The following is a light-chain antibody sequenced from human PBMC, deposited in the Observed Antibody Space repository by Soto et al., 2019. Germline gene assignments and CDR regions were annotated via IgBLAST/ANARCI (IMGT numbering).Light chain of an antibody. V-gene: IGKV3D-15*01. J-gene: IGKJ2*01. CDR3: QQYNNWPAMYT. CDR2: GPS. CDR1: QSVSSS. Sequence: EIVLTQSPGTLSLSPGERATLSCRASQSVSSSSLAWYQQKPGQAPRLLVYGPSTRATGIPARFSGNGSGTEFTHTITGLQSEDFAVYYCQQYNNWPAMYTFGQGTKVDIK.